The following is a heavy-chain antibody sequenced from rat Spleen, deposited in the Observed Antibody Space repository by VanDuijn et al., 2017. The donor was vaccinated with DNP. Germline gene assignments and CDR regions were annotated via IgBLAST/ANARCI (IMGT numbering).Heavy chain of an antibody. J-gene: IGHJ2*01. CDR3: ARHDYFDY. V-gene: IGHV5-7*01. CDR2: INYDGSNT. Sequence: EVQLVESGGDLVQPGRSLKLSCAASGFTFSDHNMAWVRQAPKKGLEWVATINYDGSNTYYRDSVKGRFTISRDNAKSTLYLQMDSLRSEDTATYYCARHDYFDYWGQGVMVTVSS. CDR1: GFTFSDHN.